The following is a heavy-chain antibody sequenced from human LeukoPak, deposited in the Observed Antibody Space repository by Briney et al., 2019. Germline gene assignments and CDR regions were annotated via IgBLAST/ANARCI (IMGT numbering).Heavy chain of an antibody. CDR3: ASFVIVVVPAAKSENNWFDP. CDR2: ISSSSTI. Sequence: GGSLRLSCAASGFTFSSYSMNWVRRAPGKGLEWVSYISSSSTIYYADSVKGRFTISRDNAKNSLYLQMNSLRAEDTAVYYCASFVIVVVPAAKSENNWFDPWGQGTLVTVSS. D-gene: IGHD2-2*01. V-gene: IGHV3-48*04. CDR1: GFTFSSYS. J-gene: IGHJ5*02.